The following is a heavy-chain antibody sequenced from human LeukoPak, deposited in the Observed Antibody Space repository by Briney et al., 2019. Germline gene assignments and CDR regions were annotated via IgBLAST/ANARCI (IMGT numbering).Heavy chain of an antibody. Sequence: SVRVSCKASGGTFNTFAISWVRQAPGQGLEWMGGIIPFFGSANYAQRFQDRFTITTDESTTTAYMELNSLTSDDTAVYYCARPDFSGFDWGFDFWGQGTLITVSS. CDR3: ARPDFSGFDWGFDF. D-gene: IGHD5-12*01. CDR1: GGTFNTFA. V-gene: IGHV1-69*05. J-gene: IGHJ4*02. CDR2: IIPFFGSA.